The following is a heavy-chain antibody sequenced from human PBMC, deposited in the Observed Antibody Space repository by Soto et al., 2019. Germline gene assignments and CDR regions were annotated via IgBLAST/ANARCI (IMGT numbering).Heavy chain of an antibody. V-gene: IGHV3-74*01. CDR1: GFTFSNYW. Sequence: EVQVVESGGALVQPGGSLRLSCAASGFTFSNYWMHWVRQVPGEGPVWVSSINNDGSRTWYADSVRGRIAMSRDNARNLVYLQMNSLRAEDTAVYYCGTTFEYWGQGALVTVSS. CDR2: INNDGSRT. CDR3: GTTFEY. D-gene: IGHD1-26*01. J-gene: IGHJ4*02.